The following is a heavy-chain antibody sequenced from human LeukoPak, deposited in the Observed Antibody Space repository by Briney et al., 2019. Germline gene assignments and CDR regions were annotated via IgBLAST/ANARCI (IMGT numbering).Heavy chain of an antibody. J-gene: IGHJ4*02. Sequence: SETLSLTCTVSGYSISSGYYWGWIRQPPGKGLEWIGNIYHSGNTYYNPSLKSRVTISVDTSKNQFSLKLSSVTAADTAVYYCARVRYFDSSGHYYDFDYWGQGTLATVSS. CDR2: IYHSGNT. CDR3: ARVRYFDSSGHYYDFDY. V-gene: IGHV4-38-2*02. D-gene: IGHD3-22*01. CDR1: GYSISSGYY.